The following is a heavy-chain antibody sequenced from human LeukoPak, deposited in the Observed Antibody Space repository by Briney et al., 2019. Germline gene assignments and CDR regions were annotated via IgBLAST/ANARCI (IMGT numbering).Heavy chain of an antibody. J-gene: IGHJ6*02. CDR3: ARDYRSSWYAQSNRGHYYGMDV. V-gene: IGHV3-23*01. Sequence: GGSLRLSCAASGFTFSSYAMSWVRQAPGKGLEWVSAISGSGGSTYYADSVKGRFTISRDNAKNTLYLQMNSLRAEDTAVYYCARDYRSSWYAQSNRGHYYGMDVWGQGTTVTVSS. CDR1: GFTFSSYA. D-gene: IGHD6-13*01. CDR2: ISGSGGST.